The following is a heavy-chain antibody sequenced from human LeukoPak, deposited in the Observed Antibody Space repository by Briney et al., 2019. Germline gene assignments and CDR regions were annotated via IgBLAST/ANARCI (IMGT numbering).Heavy chain of an antibody. CDR2: IKQDGSET. CDR1: GFPFSNYW. D-gene: IGHD6-13*01. CDR3: ARDAHSSSWYQDY. J-gene: IGHJ4*02. Sequence: GSLILSCVASGFPFSNYWMTWVRQTPGKGLEWVANIKQDGSETHYVDSVKGRFTISRDNAKNSLYLQMNSLRAEDAGLYYCARDAHSSSWYQDYWGQATLVTVSS. V-gene: IGHV3-7*01.